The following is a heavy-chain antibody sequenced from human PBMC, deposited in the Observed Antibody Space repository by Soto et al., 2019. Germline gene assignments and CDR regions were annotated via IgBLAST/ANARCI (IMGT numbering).Heavy chain of an antibody. V-gene: IGHV4-39*01. CDR1: GGSISSSSYF. J-gene: IGHJ4*02. D-gene: IGHD2-15*01. Sequence: SETLSLTCTVSGGSISSSSYFWGWIRQPPGKGLEWIGSIYYSGSTYYNPSLKSRVTVSVDTSKNQFSLKLSSVTAADTAVYYCARHSVSRPFGGSKAPFDYWGQGTLVTVSS. CDR2: IYYSGST. CDR3: ARHSVSRPFGGSKAPFDY.